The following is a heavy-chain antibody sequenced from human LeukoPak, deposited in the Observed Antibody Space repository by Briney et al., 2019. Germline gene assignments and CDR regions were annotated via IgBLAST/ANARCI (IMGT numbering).Heavy chain of an antibody. V-gene: IGHV4-39*07. CDR1: GGSLSSGSYY. J-gene: IGHJ4*02. Sequence: SETLSLTCTGSGGSLSSGSYYWGWIRQPPGKGLEWIGSIYYSGSIYFSGSSDYNPSLKSRVTISGDTSKNHFSLRLSSVTAADTAVYYCARDFDYWGQGTLVTVSS. CDR2: SIYYSGSIYFSGSS. CDR3: ARDFDY.